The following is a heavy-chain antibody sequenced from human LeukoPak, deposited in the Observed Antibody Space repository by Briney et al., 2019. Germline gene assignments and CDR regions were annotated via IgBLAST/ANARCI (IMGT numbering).Heavy chain of an antibody. D-gene: IGHD2-8*01. V-gene: IGHV3-74*01. CDR3: ARVLGTNCFLY. CDR1: GFTFSNFW. J-gene: IGHJ4*02. CDR2: IYGDGSFT. Sequence: GSLRLSCAASGFTFSNFWMHWVRQAPGKGLVWVALIYGDGSFTRYADSVKGRFTISRDNAKNTVYLQMNSLRVEDTAVYYCARVLGTNCFLYRGQGSPVTGS.